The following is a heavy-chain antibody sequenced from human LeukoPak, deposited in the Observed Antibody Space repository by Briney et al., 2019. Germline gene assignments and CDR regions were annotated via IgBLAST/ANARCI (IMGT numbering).Heavy chain of an antibody. V-gene: IGHV3-23*01. CDR1: GFTFSSYA. CDR2: ISGSGGST. D-gene: IGHD2-2*01. CDR3: ANDIVVVPAARGPRDYFDY. Sequence: GGSLRLSCAASGFTFSSYAMSWARQAPGKGLEWVSAISGSGGSTYYADSVKGRFTISRDNSKNTLYLQMNSLRAEDTAVYYCANDIVVVPAARGPRDYFDYWGQGTLVTVSS. J-gene: IGHJ4*02.